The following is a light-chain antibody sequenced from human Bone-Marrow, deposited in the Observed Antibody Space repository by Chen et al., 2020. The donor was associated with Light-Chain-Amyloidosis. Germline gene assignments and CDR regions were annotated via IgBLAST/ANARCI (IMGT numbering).Light chain of an antibody. V-gene: IGLV1-44*01. Sequence: QSLLTQPPSASGTPGQRVTISCSGSSSNIGSLTVNWYQQLPGTAPKLLISRNNQRPSGVPDRLSGSECGTSGYLASSGLQSEDEADYYCATWDNSLGDDWVFGGGTKLTVL. CDR2: RNN. CDR1: SSNIGSLT. J-gene: IGLJ3*02. CDR3: ATWDNSLGDDWV.